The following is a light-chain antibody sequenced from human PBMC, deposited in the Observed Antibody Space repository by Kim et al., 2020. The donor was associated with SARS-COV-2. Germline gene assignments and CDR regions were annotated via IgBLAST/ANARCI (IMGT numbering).Light chain of an antibody. Sequence: ASIGDRVSITCRASQSVDRWLAWNQQRPGKAPKLMIDDATDLKSGVPSRFSGRGSGTEFTLTITSLQPDDFGTYYCQQYSTYSYSLGQGTKLEI. CDR2: DAT. CDR1: QSVDRW. CDR3: QQYSTYSYS. J-gene: IGKJ2*03. V-gene: IGKV1-5*01.